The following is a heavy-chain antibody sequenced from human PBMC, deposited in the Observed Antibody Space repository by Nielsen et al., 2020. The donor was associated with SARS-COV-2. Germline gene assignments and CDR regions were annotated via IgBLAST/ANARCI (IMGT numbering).Heavy chain of an antibody. J-gene: IGHJ4*02. CDR3: AREQRSTSLFDF. CDR2: IYYTGGT. D-gene: IGHD5-24*01. V-gene: IGHV4-61*01. Sequence: SETLSLTCTVSGGSVSSGSYYWSWIRQPPGKGLEWIGYIYYTGGTNYNPSLKSRVTMSLDTSKNQFSLRLSSVTAADTAVYFCAREQRSTSLFDFWGQGTLITVSS. CDR1: GGSVSSGSYY.